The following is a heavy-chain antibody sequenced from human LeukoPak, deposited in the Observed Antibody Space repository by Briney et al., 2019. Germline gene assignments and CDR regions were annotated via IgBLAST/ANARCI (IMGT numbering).Heavy chain of an antibody. J-gene: IGHJ4*02. CDR1: GGSVSSGSYY. D-gene: IGHD2-15*01. V-gene: IGHV4-61*01. CDR3: ARARYCSGGSCSPIDY. CDR2: IYYSGST. Sequence: SETLSLTCTVSGGSVSSGSYYWSWIRQPPGKGLEWIGYIYYSGSTNYNPSLKSRVTISVDTSKNQFSLKLSSVTAADTAVYYCARARYCSGGSCSPIDYWGQGTLVTVSS.